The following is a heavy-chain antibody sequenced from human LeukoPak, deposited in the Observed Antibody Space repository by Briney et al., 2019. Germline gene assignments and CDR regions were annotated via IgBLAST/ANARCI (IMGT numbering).Heavy chain of an antibody. CDR1: GGSFSSGGYN. Sequence: SETLTLTCAASGGSFSSGGYNWGWIRQPPGKGLEWIGRIYTSGSTNYNPSLKSRVTISVDTSKNQFSLKLSSVTAADTAVYYCARDRAGTKWFDPWGQGTLVTVSS. CDR2: IYTSGST. D-gene: IGHD1-7*01. J-gene: IGHJ5*02. CDR3: ARDRAGTKWFDP. V-gene: IGHV4-61*02.